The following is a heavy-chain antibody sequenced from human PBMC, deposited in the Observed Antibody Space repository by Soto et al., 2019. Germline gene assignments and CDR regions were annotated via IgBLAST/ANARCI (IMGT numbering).Heavy chain of an antibody. CDR1: GGSISSYY. Sequence: SETLSLTCTVSGGSISSYYWSWIRQPPGKGLEWIGYIYYSGSTNYNPSLKSRVTISVDTSKNQFSLKLSSVTAADTAVYYCARDVWNYPSRYFDYWGQGTLVTVSS. D-gene: IGHD1-7*01. CDR3: ARDVWNYPSRYFDY. J-gene: IGHJ4*02. V-gene: IGHV4-59*01. CDR2: IYYSGST.